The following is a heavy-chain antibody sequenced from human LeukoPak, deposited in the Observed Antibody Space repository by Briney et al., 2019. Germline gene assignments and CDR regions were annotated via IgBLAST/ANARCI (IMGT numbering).Heavy chain of an antibody. Sequence: AGGSLRLSCAASGFTFSSYGMHWVRQAPGKGLEWVAVISYDGSNKYYADSVKGRFTISRDNSKNTLYLQMNSLRAEDTAVYYCARHAPNELTYYYDSSGQEFDYWGQGTLVTVSS. V-gene: IGHV3-30*03. CDR1: GFTFSSYG. J-gene: IGHJ4*02. D-gene: IGHD3-22*01. CDR3: ARHAPNELTYYYDSSGQEFDY. CDR2: ISYDGSNK.